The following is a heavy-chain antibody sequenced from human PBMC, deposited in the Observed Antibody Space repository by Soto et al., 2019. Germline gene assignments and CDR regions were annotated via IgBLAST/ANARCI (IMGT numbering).Heavy chain of an antibody. CDR3: ARETKTYYDFWSGPYYYYYGMDV. CDR2: INWNGGST. CDR1: GFTFDDYG. Sequence: GGSLRLSCAASGFTFDDYGMSWVRQAPGKGLEWVSGINWNGGSTGYADSVKGRFTISRDNAKNSLYLQMNSLRAEDTALYYCARETKTYYDFWSGPYYYYYGMDVWGQGTMVTVSS. V-gene: IGHV3-20*04. D-gene: IGHD3-3*01. J-gene: IGHJ6*02.